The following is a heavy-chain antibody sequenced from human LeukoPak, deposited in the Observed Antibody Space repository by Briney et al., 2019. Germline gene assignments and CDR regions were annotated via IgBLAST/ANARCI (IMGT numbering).Heavy chain of an antibody. CDR2: IIPIFGTA. D-gene: IGHD2-2*01. V-gene: IGHV1-69*01. J-gene: IGHJ2*01. CDR1: GGTSSSYA. Sequence: SVKVSCKASGGTSSSYAISCVRQAPGQGLEWMGVIIPIFGTANYAQKFQGRVTITADESTSTAYMELSSLRSEDTAVYYCARGPENQLLWGYYWYFDLWGRGTLVTVSS. CDR3: ARGPENQLLWGYYWYFDL.